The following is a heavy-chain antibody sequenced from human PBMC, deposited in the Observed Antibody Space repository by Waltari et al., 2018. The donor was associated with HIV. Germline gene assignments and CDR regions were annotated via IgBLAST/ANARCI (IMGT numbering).Heavy chain of an antibody. J-gene: IGHJ6*02. CDR2: INPNSGGT. CDR1: GYTFTGYY. CDR3: ASNCYDYVWGSYRFYGMDV. Sequence: QVQLVQSGAEVKKPGASVKVSCKASGYTFTGYYMHGVRHAPDQGLEGMGWINPNSGGTNYAQKFQGRVTMTRDTSISTAYMELSRLRSDDTAVYYCASNCYDYVWGSYRFYGMDVWGQGTTVTVSS. V-gene: IGHV1-2*02. D-gene: IGHD3-16*02.